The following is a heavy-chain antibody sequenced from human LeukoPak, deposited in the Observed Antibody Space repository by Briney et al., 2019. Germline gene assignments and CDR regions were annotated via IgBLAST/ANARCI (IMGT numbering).Heavy chain of an antibody. D-gene: IGHD6-13*01. CDR1: GYTFSSYY. CDR3: AREGQQLVPNLYSDC. J-gene: IGHJ4*02. V-gene: IGHV1-46*01. Sequence: ASVKVSCKASGYTFSSYYMHWVRQAPGQGLEWMGIINPSGDNRSYAQKSQGRVTMTRDMSTSTVYMEVSSLRAEDTAVYYCAREGQQLVPNLYSDCWGQGTLVTVSS. CDR2: INPSGDNR.